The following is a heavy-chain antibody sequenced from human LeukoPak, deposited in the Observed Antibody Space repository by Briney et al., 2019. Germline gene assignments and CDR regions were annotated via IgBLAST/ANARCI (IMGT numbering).Heavy chain of an antibody. Sequence: SETLSLTCTVSGGSISNYYWSWIRQPAGKGLEWIGRISASGNTNYNPSLKSRVTMSVDTSMNLFALKLSSVTAADTAVYYCARQGVASVIDYWGQGTLVTVSS. CDR3: ARQGVASVIDY. CDR2: ISASGNT. D-gene: IGHD2/OR15-2a*01. CDR1: GGSISNYY. V-gene: IGHV4-4*07. J-gene: IGHJ4*02.